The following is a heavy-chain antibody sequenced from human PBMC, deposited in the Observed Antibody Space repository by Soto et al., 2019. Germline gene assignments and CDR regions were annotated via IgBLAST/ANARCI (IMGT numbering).Heavy chain of an antibody. Sequence: PGGSLRLSCAASGVTVSSNYMSWVRQAPGKGLEWVSVIYSGGSTYYADSVKGRFTISRDNSKNTLYLQMNSLRAEDTAVYYCARHGYNYGGGYLDDWGQGTLVTVSS. CDR3: ARHGYNYGGGYLDD. D-gene: IGHD5-18*01. V-gene: IGHV3-66*04. J-gene: IGHJ4*02. CDR1: GVTVSSNY. CDR2: IYSGGST.